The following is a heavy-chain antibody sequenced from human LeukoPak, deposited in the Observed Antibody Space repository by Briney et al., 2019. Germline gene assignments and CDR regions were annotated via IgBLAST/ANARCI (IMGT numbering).Heavy chain of an antibody. CDR1: GFTFSSYG. CDR3: ARDPAHYYDSSGSDAFDI. V-gene: IGHV3-30*03. CDR2: ISYDGSNK. J-gene: IGHJ3*02. D-gene: IGHD3-22*01. Sequence: GRSLRLSCAASGFTFSSYGMHWVRQAPGKGLEWVAVISYDGSNKYYADSVKGRFTISRDNSKNTLYLQMNSLRAEDTAVYYCARDPAHYYDSSGSDAFDIWGQGTMVTVSS.